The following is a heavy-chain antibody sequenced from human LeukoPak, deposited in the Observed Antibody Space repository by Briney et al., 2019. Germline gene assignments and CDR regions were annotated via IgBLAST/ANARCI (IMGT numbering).Heavy chain of an antibody. CDR2: ISGSGGST. CDR3: AKDPRYFDWLLSGNYYYYGMDV. V-gene: IGHV3-23*01. J-gene: IGHJ6*02. CDR1: GFTFSSYA. D-gene: IGHD3-9*01. Sequence: GGPLRLSCAASGFTFSSYAMSWVRQAPGKGLEWVSAISGSGGSTYYADSVKGRFTISRDNSKNTLYLQMNSLRAEDTAVYYCAKDPRYFDWLLSGNYYYYGMDVWGQGTTVTVSS.